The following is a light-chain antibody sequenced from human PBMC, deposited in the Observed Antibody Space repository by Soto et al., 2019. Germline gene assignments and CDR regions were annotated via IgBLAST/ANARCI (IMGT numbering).Light chain of an antibody. Sequence: QSALTQPASVSGSPGQSITISCTGTSSDVGGYNYVSWYQQHPGKAPKLMIYDVSNRPSGVSNRFSGSKSGNTASLTISGRQAEDDADYYCSAYTSSSVYVFGTGTKLTVL. J-gene: IGLJ1*01. CDR2: DVS. CDR3: SAYTSSSVYV. CDR1: SSDVGGYNY. V-gene: IGLV2-14*01.